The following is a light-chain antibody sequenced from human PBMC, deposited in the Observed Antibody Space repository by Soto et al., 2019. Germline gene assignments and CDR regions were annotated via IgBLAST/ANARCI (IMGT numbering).Light chain of an antibody. J-gene: IGLJ2*01. CDR2: DVN. V-gene: IGLV2-11*01. Sequence: QSALTQPRSVSGSPGQSVTISCTGTSSDIGSYNYVSWYQQLPGKAPKLMIYDVNKRPSGVPDHFSGSNSGNTASLTISGLQPEEAADYYCCSQVGTYILFGGGTKLTVL. CDR1: SSDIGSYNY. CDR3: CSQVGTYIL.